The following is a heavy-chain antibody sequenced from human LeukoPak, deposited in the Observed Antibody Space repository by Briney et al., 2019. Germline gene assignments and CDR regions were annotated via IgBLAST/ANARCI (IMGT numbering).Heavy chain of an antibody. CDR3: ARGLFNSGWYPLYYYYYMDV. J-gene: IGHJ6*03. V-gene: IGHV4-34*01. CDR1: GGSFSGYY. CDR2: INHSGST. Sequence: PSETLSLTCAVYGGSFSGYYWSWIRQPPGKGLEWIGEINHSGSTNYNPSLKSRVTISVDTSKNQFSLKLSSVTAADTAVYYCARGLFNSGWYPLYYYYYMDVWGKGTTVTISS. D-gene: IGHD6-19*01.